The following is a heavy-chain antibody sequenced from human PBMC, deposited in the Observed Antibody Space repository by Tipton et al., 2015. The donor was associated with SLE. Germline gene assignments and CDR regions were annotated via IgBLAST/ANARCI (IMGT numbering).Heavy chain of an antibody. CDR1: GDSISSSYYY. D-gene: IGHD3-3*01. Sequence: TLSLTCSVSGDSISSSYYYWGWIRQPPGRGLEWIGSIYYSGSTYYNPSLKSRVTISVDTSKNQFSLKLSSVTAADTAVYYCARARRFLEWLSPHFFDYWGQGTLVTVSS. J-gene: IGHJ4*02. CDR2: IYYSGST. V-gene: IGHV4-39*07. CDR3: ARARRFLEWLSPHFFDY.